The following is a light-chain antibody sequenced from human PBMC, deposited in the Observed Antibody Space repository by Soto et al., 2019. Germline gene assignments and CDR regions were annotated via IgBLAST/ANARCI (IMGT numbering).Light chain of an antibody. CDR2: KVS. Sequence: DVVMTQSPLSLPVTLGQPASISCRSSQSLAYSDGNTYLNWFQQRPGQSPRRLIYKVSNRDSGVLDGFSASGSATDFTLKISRVEAEDVGVYYCMQGTHWPPYTFGQGTKLEIK. V-gene: IGKV2-30*01. J-gene: IGKJ2*01. CDR3: MQGTHWPPYT. CDR1: QSLAYSDGNTY.